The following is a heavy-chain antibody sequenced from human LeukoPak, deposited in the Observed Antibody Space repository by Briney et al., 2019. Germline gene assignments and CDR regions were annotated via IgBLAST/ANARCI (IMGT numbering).Heavy chain of an antibody. CDR1: GYSFNVNY. D-gene: IGHD5-18*01. J-gene: IGHJ6*02. CDR2: IIPVLNIT. CDR3: ARDQGLTAPPPYGLDV. V-gene: IGHV1-69*04. Sequence: GASVKVSCKASGYSFNVNYMHWVRQAPGQGLEWMGRIIPVLNITTYAQRFQGRVTITADTSTSTVYMELSSLRSEETAVYYCARDQGLTAPPPYGLDVWGQGTTVIVSS.